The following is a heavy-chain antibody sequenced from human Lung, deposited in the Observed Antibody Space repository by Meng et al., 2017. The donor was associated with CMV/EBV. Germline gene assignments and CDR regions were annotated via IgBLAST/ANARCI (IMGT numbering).Heavy chain of an antibody. CDR3: ARDTRWVQET. CDR1: VFTLSDVW. D-gene: IGHD5-24*01. CDR2: IKQDGSEK. J-gene: IGHJ4*02. Sequence: GGSLRLXCAASVFTLSDVWMSWVRQARGKGLEWVANIKQDGSEKYYVDSVKGPFTISRDNAKNSLYLQMNSLRDEDTATYYCARDTRWVQETWGQGNLVNGAS. V-gene: IGHV3-7*01.